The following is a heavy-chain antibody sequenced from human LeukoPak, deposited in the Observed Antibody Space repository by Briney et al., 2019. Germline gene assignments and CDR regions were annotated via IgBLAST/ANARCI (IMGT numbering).Heavy chain of an antibody. CDR1: GFSISSGYY. V-gene: IGHV4-38-2*02. J-gene: IGHJ4*02. Sequence: SETLSLTCTVSGFSISSGYYWGWIRQAPGKGLEWIGSMYHSGSTYYNPSLKSRVTISVDTSENQFSLNLSSVTAADTAVYYCARDVGTLDTAMVSFEYWGQGTLVTVSS. CDR3: ARDVGTLDTAMVSFEY. D-gene: IGHD5-18*01. CDR2: MYHSGST.